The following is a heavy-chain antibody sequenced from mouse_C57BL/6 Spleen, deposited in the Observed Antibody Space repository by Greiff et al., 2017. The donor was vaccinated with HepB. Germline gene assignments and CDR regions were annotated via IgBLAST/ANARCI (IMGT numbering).Heavy chain of an antibody. V-gene: IGHV1-15*01. CDR2: IDPETGGT. Sequence: VQLQQSGAELVRPGASVTLSCKASGYTFTDYEMHWVKQTPVHGLEWIGAIDPETGGTAYNQKFKGKAILTADKSSSTAYMELRSLTSEDSAVYYCTRRRVTPYYAMDDWGQGTSVTVSS. J-gene: IGHJ4*01. CDR3: TRRRVTPYYAMDD. D-gene: IGHD2-5*01. CDR1: GYTFTDYE.